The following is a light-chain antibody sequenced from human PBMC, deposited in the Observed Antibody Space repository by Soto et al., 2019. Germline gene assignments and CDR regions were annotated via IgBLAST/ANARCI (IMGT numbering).Light chain of an antibody. CDR1: QSVSSN. CDR2: GAS. J-gene: IGKJ4*01. V-gene: IGKV3-15*01. CDR3: QQYNIWPPLT. Sequence: EIVMTQSPATLPVSPGERATLSCRASQSVSSNLAWYQQKPGQAPRLLIYGASTRATGIPARFSGSGSGTKFTLTISSLQSEDLAVYCCQQYNIWPPLTFGGGTKVEIK.